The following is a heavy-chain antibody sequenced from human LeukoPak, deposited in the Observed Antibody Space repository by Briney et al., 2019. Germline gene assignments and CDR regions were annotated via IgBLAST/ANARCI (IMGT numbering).Heavy chain of an antibody. Sequence: TGASLRLSCAASGFTFSSYAMSWVRQAPGKGLEWVSAISGSGGSTYYADSVKGRFTIYRDNSKNTLYLQMNSLRAEDTAVYYCAKANWGWVFDYWGQGTLVTVSS. CDR3: AKANWGWVFDY. D-gene: IGHD7-27*01. V-gene: IGHV3-23*01. CDR1: GFTFSSYA. J-gene: IGHJ4*02. CDR2: ISGSGGST.